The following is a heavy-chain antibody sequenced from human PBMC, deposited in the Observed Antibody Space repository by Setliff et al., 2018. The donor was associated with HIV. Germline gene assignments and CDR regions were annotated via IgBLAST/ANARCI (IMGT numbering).Heavy chain of an antibody. V-gene: IGHV4-38-2*01. CDR1: GYSISSGHY. D-gene: IGHD5-12*01. CDR3: ARHGAYEAYYDYMDV. Sequence: NPSETLSLTCAVSGYSISSGHYWGWIRQPPGKGLEWIGSIYHSGTTYDNPSLKSRVTISVDTSKNQFSLKLSSVTAADTAVYYCARHGAYEAYYDYMDVWGKGTTVTV. J-gene: IGHJ6*03. CDR2: IYHSGTT.